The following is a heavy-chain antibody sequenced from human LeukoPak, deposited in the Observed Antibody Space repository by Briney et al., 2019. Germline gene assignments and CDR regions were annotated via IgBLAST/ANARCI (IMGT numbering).Heavy chain of an antibody. Sequence: ASVKVSCKASGYTFTINGISWVRQAPGQGLEWMGWISDYSGKTNSAQKLQDRITMATDTSTSTAYMELRSLRSDDTAVYYCARDDGSAAGYFDYWGQGTLVTVSS. V-gene: IGHV1-18*01. D-gene: IGHD6-13*01. CDR3: ARDDGSAAGYFDY. J-gene: IGHJ4*02. CDR2: ISDYSGKT. CDR1: GYTFTING.